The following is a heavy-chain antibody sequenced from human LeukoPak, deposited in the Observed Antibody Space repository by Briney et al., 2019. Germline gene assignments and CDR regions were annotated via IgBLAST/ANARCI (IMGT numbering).Heavy chain of an antibody. CDR2: ISNSGST. J-gene: IGHJ4*02. CDR1: GDSISSYF. Sequence: SETLSLTCSVSGDSISSYFWAWIRKPPGKGLEWIGYISNSGSTNYHPSLKSRVTISSDTSKTQFTLKLTSVTAADTAVYFCARSPSGYRFDSWGQGTLVTVSS. V-gene: IGHV4-59*01. D-gene: IGHD3-22*01. CDR3: ARSPSGYRFDS.